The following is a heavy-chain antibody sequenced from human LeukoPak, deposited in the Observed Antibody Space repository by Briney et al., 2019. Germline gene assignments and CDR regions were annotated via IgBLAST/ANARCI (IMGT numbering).Heavy chain of an antibody. CDR1: GFTFDDYG. CDR2: INWNGGST. D-gene: IGHD3-22*01. Sequence: GGSLRLSCAASGFTFDDYGMSWVRQAPGKGLEWVSGINWNGGSTGYADSVKGRFTISRDNAKNSLYLQMNSLRAEGTAVYYCARDVIVGVGHYAFDIWGQGTIVTVSS. CDR3: ARDVIVGVGHYAFDI. V-gene: IGHV3-20*04. J-gene: IGHJ3*02.